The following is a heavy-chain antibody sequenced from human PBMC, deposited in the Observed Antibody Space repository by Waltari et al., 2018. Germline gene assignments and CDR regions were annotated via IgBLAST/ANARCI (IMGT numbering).Heavy chain of an antibody. V-gene: IGHV1-8*01. Sequence: QVQLVQSGAEVKKPGASVKVSCKASGYTFTSYDINWVRRATGQGLEWMGWMNPNSVNTGYAQEFQGRVTMTRNTSISTAYMELSSLRSEDTAVYYCARGPDRSGWYVYYYYYYGMDVWGQGTTVTVSS. J-gene: IGHJ6*02. CDR1: GYTFTSYD. D-gene: IGHD6-19*01. CDR2: MNPNSVNT. CDR3: ARGPDRSGWYVYYYYYYGMDV.